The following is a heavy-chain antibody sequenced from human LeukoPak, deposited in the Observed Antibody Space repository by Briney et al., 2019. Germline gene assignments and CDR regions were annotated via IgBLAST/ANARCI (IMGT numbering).Heavy chain of an antibody. Sequence: GRSLRLSCAASGFTFSSYGMHWVRQAPGKGLEWVAVIWYDGSNKYYADSVKGRFTISRDNSKNTLYLPMNSLRAEDTAVYYCARDKPPPYYYDSSGIFDYWGQGTLVTVSS. CDR2: IWYDGSNK. CDR3: ARDKPPPYYYDSSGIFDY. J-gene: IGHJ4*02. V-gene: IGHV3-33*01. CDR1: GFTFSSYG. D-gene: IGHD3-22*01.